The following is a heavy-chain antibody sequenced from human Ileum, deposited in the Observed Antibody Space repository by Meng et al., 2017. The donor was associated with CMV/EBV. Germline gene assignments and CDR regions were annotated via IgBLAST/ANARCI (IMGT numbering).Heavy chain of an antibody. CDR3: ARNPSGRYGEFQD. D-gene: IGHD1-26*01. J-gene: IGHJ1*01. Sequence: GESLKISCAASGFTLRSYWMHWVRQVPGKGLVWVSRINSDGSSTGYADSVKGRFTISRDNAKNTLYLQMNSLRVEDTAVYYCARNPSGRYGEFQDWGQGTLVTVSS. CDR1: GFTLRSYW. V-gene: IGHV3-74*01. CDR2: INSDGSST.